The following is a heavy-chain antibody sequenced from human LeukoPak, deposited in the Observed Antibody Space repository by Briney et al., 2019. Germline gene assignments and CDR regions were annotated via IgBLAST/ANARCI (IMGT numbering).Heavy chain of an antibody. CDR2: INHSGST. CDR1: GVSFSGYY. CDR3: ARSRPLYCSSTSCYLDY. D-gene: IGHD2-2*01. Sequence: PSETLSLTCAVYGVSFSGYYWSWIRQPPGKGLEWIGEINHSGSTNYNPSLKSRVTISVDTSKNQFSLKLSSVTAADTAVYYCARSRPLYCSSTSCYLDYWGQGTLVTVSS. V-gene: IGHV4-34*01. J-gene: IGHJ4*02.